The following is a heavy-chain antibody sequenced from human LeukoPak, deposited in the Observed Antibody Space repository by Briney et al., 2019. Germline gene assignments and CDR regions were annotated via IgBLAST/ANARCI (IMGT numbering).Heavy chain of an antibody. V-gene: IGHV1-46*01. CDR2: INPSGGGT. Sequence: ASVKVSCKASGYTFTSYYIHWVRQAPGQGLEWMGIINPSGGGTSYAQKFQGRVTMTRDTSTSTVYMELSSLRSEDTAVYYCAKGYDSSGYYQAPDYWGQGTLVTVSS. CDR3: AKGYDSSGYYQAPDY. CDR1: GYTFTSYY. J-gene: IGHJ4*02. D-gene: IGHD3-22*01.